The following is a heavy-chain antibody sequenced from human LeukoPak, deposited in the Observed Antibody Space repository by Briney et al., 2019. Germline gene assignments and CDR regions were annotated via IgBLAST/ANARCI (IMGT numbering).Heavy chain of an antibody. J-gene: IGHJ4*02. CDR2: INTDGSST. Sequence: PGGSLRLSCAASGFTFSNYRMHWARQAPGKGLVWVSRINTDGSSTNYADSVKGRFTVSRDNAKNTLNLQMNSLRGEDTAVYFCAREGSDLYYFDSWGQGTLVIVSS. D-gene: IGHD6-25*01. CDR1: GFTFSNYR. CDR3: AREGSDLYYFDS. V-gene: IGHV3-74*01.